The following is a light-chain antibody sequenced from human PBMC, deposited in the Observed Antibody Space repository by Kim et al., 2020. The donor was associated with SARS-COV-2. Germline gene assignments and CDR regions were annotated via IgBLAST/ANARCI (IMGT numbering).Light chain of an antibody. Sequence: TCTGTSSDVGSYNRCCGDHQPPVTARDVMSEEVSKRPSGVPDRFSVAKAGNTASRTISGLQAEDEADYYCYSVTSSTTWVFGGGTQLTVL. J-gene: IGLJ3*02. CDR2: EVS. CDR1: SSDVGSYNR. V-gene: IGLV2-18*02. CDR3: YSVTSSTTWV.